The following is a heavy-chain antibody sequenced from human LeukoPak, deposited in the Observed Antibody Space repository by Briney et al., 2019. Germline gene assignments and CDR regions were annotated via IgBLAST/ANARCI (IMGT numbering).Heavy chain of an antibody. CDR3: ARLGDTVTNIPIPDAFDI. V-gene: IGHV1-69*13. D-gene: IGHD4-17*01. CDR1: GGTFSSYA. CDR2: IIPIFGTA. J-gene: IGHJ3*02. Sequence: ASVTVSFTASGGTFSSYAISWVRQAPGQGLEWMGGIIPIFGTANYAQKFQGRVTITADESTSTAYMELSSLRSEDTAVYYCARLGDTVTNIPIPDAFDIWGQGTMVTVSS.